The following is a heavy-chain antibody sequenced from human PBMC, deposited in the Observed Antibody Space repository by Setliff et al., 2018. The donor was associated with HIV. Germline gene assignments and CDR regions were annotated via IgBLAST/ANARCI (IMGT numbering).Heavy chain of an antibody. CDR2: IDPEDGER. J-gene: IGHJ3*01. CDR3: ATGSYGATWYGTGGFDV. V-gene: IGHV1-69-2*01. D-gene: IGHD2-8*02. CDR1: GYTFTDYF. Sequence: GASVKVSCKASGYTFTDYFMHWVRQAPGKGLEWMGRIDPEDGERMFAEKFQGRVTIAADTSTDTAYMELSSLRSEDTAVYYCATGSYGATWYGTGGFDVWGQGTLVTVS.